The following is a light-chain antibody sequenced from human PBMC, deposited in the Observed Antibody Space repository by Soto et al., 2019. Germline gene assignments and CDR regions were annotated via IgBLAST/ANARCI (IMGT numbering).Light chain of an antibody. CDR3: LLYYSGTRV. CDR2: DTT. CDR1: TGAVTSGHY. Sequence: QAVVTQEPSLTVSPGGTVTLTCGSFTGAVTSGHYPYWFQQKPGQAPRTLIYDTTTKYFWTPARFSGSLLGGKAALTLSGAQHEDEAEYYCLLYYSGTRVFGGGTKVTVL. V-gene: IGLV7-46*01. J-gene: IGLJ3*02.